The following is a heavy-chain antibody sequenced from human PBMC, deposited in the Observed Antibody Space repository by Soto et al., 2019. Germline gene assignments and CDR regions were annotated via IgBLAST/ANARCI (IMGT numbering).Heavy chain of an antibody. J-gene: IGHJ4*02. Sequence: QAQLVQSGAEVKKPGASVKVSCKASGYTFTGYDINWVRQATGQGLEWMGWINPNSGNTGYARNFQGRVTMTRVNSITTAYMELTSLRDDDSAVYYCAGEKVGTTGIDFWGQGTLVTVSS. V-gene: IGHV1-8*01. CDR1: GYTFTGYD. CDR3: AGEKVGTTGIDF. D-gene: IGHD1-26*01. CDR2: INPNSGNT.